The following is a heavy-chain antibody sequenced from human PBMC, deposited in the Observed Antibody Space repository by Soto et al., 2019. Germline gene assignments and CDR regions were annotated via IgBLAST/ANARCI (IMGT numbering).Heavy chain of an antibody. J-gene: IGHJ4*02. V-gene: IGHV3-33*06. CDR3: AKADYKFEAYLDN. CDR2: IWYDGSNE. Sequence: QVKLVESGGGVVQPGRSLRLSCAASGFTFSSHGMHWVRQAPGKGLDWVAIIWYDGSNEYYADSVKGRFTISRDNSNNTLYLQMNSLRAEDTAMYYCAKADYKFEAYLDNWGQGTLVTVSS. D-gene: IGHD5-12*01. CDR1: GFTFSSHG.